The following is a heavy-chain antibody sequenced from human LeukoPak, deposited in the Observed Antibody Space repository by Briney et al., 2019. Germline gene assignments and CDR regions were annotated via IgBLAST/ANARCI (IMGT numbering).Heavy chain of an antibody. CDR3: AQIPGGCSGGSCYHY. Sequence: GGSLRLSCAASGFTFSSYGMHWVRQAPGKGLEWVAVISYDGSNKYYADSVKGRFTISRDNSKNTLYLQMNSLRAEDTAVYYCAQIPGGCSGGSCYHYWGQGTLVTVSS. V-gene: IGHV3-30*18. J-gene: IGHJ4*02. CDR2: ISYDGSNK. CDR1: GFTFSSYG. D-gene: IGHD2-15*01.